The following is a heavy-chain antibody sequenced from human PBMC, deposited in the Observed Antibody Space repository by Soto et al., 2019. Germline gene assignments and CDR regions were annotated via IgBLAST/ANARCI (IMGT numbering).Heavy chain of an antibody. V-gene: IGHV1-3*01. CDR2: INAGNGTA. Sequence: ASVKVSCQASGYTFTSYAMHWVRKAPGQGLEWMGGINAGNGTANYPQKFQGRVTITTDTSASTAYMELSSLRSEDTAVYYCARVVTFGGVIVTFDHWGQGTLVTVSS. CDR1: GYTFTSYA. CDR3: ARVVTFGGVIVTFDH. J-gene: IGHJ4*02. D-gene: IGHD3-16*02.